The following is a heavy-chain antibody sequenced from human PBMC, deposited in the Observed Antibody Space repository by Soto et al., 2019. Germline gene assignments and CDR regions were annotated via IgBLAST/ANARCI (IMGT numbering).Heavy chain of an antibody. D-gene: IGHD6-19*01. V-gene: IGHV4-39*01. CDR3: SRRIGVAGTRRLWFDP. Sequence: SETLSLTCTVSGGSINNSDYYWGWIRQPPGKGLEWIGSIYHGESTNYNPSLKSRISISVDTSKNQYSLRLTSVTAADTAIYYCSRRIGVAGTRRLWFDPWGQGTLVTVSS. J-gene: IGHJ5*02. CDR2: IYHGEST. CDR1: GGSINNSDYY.